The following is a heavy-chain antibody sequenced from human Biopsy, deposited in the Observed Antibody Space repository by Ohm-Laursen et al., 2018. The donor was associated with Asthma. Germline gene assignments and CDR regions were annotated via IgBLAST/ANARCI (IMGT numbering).Heavy chain of an antibody. CDR2: IYWDDDS. CDR3: ADRRGRQGDGVSFGF. CDR1: GFSLTTDGVG. Sequence: TQTLTLTCTVAGFSLTTDGVGVGWIRQPPGKALEFLALIYWDDDSRYSPSLKTRLTVTKDTSKNQVVLTLTNMDPLDTATYYCADRRGRQGDGVSFGFWGQGTLVTVSS. D-gene: IGHD3-16*01. J-gene: IGHJ4*02. V-gene: IGHV2-5*02.